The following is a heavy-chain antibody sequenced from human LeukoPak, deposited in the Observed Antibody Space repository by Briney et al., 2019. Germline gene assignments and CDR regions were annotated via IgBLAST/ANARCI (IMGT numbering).Heavy chain of an antibody. V-gene: IGHV3-74*01. CDR1: GFSFSNYW. CDR2: INSDGSST. J-gene: IGHJ5*02. D-gene: IGHD4-17*01. CDR3: ARDLGDYHWFDP. Sequence: GRSLRLSCAASGFSFSNYWMHWVRQAPGKGLVWVSRINSDGSSTSYADSVKGRFTISRDNAKNTLYLQMNSLRAEDTAVYYCARDLGDYHWFDPWGQGTLVTVSS.